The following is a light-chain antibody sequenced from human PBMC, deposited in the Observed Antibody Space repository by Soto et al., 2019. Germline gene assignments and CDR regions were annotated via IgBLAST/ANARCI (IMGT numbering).Light chain of an antibody. V-gene: IGLV2-14*01. J-gene: IGLJ1*01. CDR1: SSDIGGYNY. CDR2: DVS. CDR3: NSYSGSSTVDV. Sequence: QNALTQPASVSGSPGQSITISCTGTSSDIGGYNYVSWYQQHPGKPPKLMLYDVSNRPSGVSDRFSGSKSGNTASLTISGLQAEDEADYYCNSYSGSSTVDVFGTGTKLTVL.